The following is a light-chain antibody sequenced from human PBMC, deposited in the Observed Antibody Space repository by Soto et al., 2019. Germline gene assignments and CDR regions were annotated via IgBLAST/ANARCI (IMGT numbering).Light chain of an antibody. CDR2: GAS. CDR1: QSVSSSY. J-gene: IGKJ3*01. CDR3: QQYGTSPRT. Sequence: EIVLTQSPGTLSLSPGERATLSCRASQSVSSSYFAWYQQKPGQAPRLLIYGASSRATGIPDRFSGSGSGTDFTLTISRLEPEDFAVYYRQQYGTSPRTFGPGTKVDIK. V-gene: IGKV3-20*01.